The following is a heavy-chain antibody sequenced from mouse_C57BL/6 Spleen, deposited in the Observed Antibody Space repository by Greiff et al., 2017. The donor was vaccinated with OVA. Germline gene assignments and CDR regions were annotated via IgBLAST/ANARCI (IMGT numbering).Heavy chain of an antibody. D-gene: IGHD2-10*01. CDR3: AGEAYYGSLSWFAY. V-gene: IGHV2-2*01. Sequence: QVQLQQSGPGLVQPSQSLSITCTVSGFSLTSYGVHWVRQSPGKGLEWLGVIWRGGSTDYNAAFISRLSISKDKSKGQVFFKMNSLQADDTAIDYCAGEAYYGSLSWFAYWGQGTLVTVSA. J-gene: IGHJ3*01. CDR2: IWRGGST. CDR1: GFSLTSYG.